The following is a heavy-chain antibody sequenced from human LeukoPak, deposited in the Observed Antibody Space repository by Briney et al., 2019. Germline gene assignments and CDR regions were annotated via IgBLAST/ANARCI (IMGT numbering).Heavy chain of an antibody. D-gene: IGHD3-22*01. Sequence: GGSLRLSCAASGFTFSDYYMSWIRQAPGKGLEWVSYISSSGSTIYYADSVKGRFTISRDNAKNSPYLQMNSLRAEDTAVYYCARDPSGVITSFDYWGQGTLVTVSS. CDR3: ARDPSGVITSFDY. V-gene: IGHV3-11*01. J-gene: IGHJ4*02. CDR1: GFTFSDYY. CDR2: ISSSGSTI.